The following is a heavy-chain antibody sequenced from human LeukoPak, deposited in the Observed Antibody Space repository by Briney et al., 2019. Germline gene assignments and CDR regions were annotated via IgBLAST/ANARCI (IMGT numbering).Heavy chain of an antibody. CDR1: GYGFTSYW. CDR2: IYPGESDT. Sequence: GEALKISFQGSGYGFTSYWIGWVRPMPGKGLEWMGIIYPGESDTRYSPSFQGQVTISADKSINTAYLQWSSLKASDTAMYYCARHRSPSRDGMDVWGQGTTVTVSS. D-gene: IGHD6-19*01. V-gene: IGHV5-51*01. CDR3: ARHRSPSRDGMDV. J-gene: IGHJ6*02.